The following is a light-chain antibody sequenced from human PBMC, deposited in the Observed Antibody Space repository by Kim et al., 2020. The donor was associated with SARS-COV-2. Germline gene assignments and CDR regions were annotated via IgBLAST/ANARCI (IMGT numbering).Light chain of an antibody. J-gene: IGLJ3*02. Sequence: SYELTQPPSVSVAPGKTARITCGGYNIGSKSVHWYQQKPGQAPVLVIYYDSDRPSGIPERFSGSNSGNTATLTISRVEAGDEADYYCQVWDSSSDHWVFGGGTQLTVL. CDR3: QVWDSSSDHWV. CDR1: NIGSKS. CDR2: YDS. V-gene: IGLV3-21*04.